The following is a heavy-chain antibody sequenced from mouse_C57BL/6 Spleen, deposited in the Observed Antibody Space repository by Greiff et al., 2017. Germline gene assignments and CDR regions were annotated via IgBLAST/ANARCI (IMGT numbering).Heavy chain of an antibody. V-gene: IGHV1-81*01. CDR1: GYTFTSYG. D-gene: IGHD1-1*01. Sequence: VQLQQSGAELARPGASVKLSCKASGYTFTSYGISWVKQRTGQGLEWIGEIYPRSGNTYYNEKFKGKATLTADKSSSTAYMELRSLTSEDSAVYFCARCPYYGSSSYYFDYWGQGTTLTVSS. CDR3: ARCPYYGSSSYYFDY. J-gene: IGHJ2*01. CDR2: IYPRSGNT.